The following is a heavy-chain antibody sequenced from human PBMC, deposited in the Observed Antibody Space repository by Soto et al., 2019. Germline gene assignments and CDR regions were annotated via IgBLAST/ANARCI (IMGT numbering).Heavy chain of an antibody. V-gene: IGHV4-30-2*01. CDR3: ARGVLA. CDR2: ISPSGSP. Sequence: SETLSLTCSVSGGSVNRCGYSWSWIRQPPGKGLEWIGFISPSGSPAYNPSLKSRVTISVDRSNNQISLELSSVTAADTAVYYCARGVLAWGPGTLVTVSS. J-gene: IGHJ5*02. D-gene: IGHD2-8*01. CDR1: GGSVNRCGYS.